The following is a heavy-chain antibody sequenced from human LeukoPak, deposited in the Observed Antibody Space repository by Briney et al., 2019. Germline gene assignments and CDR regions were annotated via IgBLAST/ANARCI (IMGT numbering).Heavy chain of an antibody. D-gene: IGHD4-11*01. Sequence: GASVKVSCMASGYTFTSYGISWVRQAPGQGLGWMGWISAYNGNTNYAQKLQGRVTMTTDTSTSTAYMELRSRRSDDTAVYYCARASPLTTDPSGYWGPGTLVTVSS. CDR1: GYTFTSYG. CDR3: ARASPLTTDPSGY. J-gene: IGHJ4*02. CDR2: ISAYNGNT. V-gene: IGHV1-18*01.